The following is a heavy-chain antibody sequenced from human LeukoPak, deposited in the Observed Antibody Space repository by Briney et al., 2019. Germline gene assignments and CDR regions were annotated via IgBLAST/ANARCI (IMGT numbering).Heavy chain of an antibody. CDR1: GFIFSDYA. D-gene: IGHD5-18*01. V-gene: IGHV3-23*01. CDR3: AKRTVDTAMARFDY. J-gene: IGHJ4*02. Sequence: RPGESLRLSCAASGFIFSDYAMSWVRQAPGKGLEWVSAISGSGGSTYYADSVKGRFTISRDNSKNTLYLQMNSLRAEDTAVYYCAKRTVDTAMARFDYWGQGTLVTVSS. CDR2: ISGSGGST.